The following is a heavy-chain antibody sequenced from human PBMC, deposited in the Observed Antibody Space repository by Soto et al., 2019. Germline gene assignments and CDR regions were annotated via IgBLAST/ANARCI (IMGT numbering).Heavy chain of an antibody. D-gene: IGHD4-17*01. CDR1: GFTFSSYA. V-gene: IGHV3-23*01. Sequence: PGGSLRLSCAASGFTFSSYAMSWVRQAPGKGLEWVSAISASCGSTYYADSVKGRFTISRDNSKNTLYLQMNSLRAEDTAVYYCVKFQQTHGDYVRHYYGMDVWGQGTTVTVSS. J-gene: IGHJ6*02. CDR2: ISASCGST. CDR3: VKFQQTHGDYVRHYYGMDV.